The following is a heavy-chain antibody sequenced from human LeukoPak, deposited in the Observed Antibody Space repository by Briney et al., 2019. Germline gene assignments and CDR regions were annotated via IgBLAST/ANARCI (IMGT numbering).Heavy chain of an antibody. Sequence: PSETLSLTCTVSGGSFSSGSHYWSWIRQPPGKGLEWIGYIYYSGSTNYNPSPKSRVTISVDTSKNQFSLKLSSVTAADTAVYYCARGGSGYYLPLYYGMDVWGQGTTVTVSS. CDR1: GGSFSSGSHY. CDR2: IYYSGST. V-gene: IGHV4-61*01. CDR3: ARGGSGYYLPLYYGMDV. D-gene: IGHD3-22*01. J-gene: IGHJ6*02.